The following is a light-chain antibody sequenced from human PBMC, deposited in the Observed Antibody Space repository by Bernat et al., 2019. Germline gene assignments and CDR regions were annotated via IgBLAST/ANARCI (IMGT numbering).Light chain of an antibody. CDR1: QSVSTY. Sequence: EIVLTQSPATLSLSPGERATLSCRASQSVSTYLAWYQQKPGQPPRFLIYDASNRATGTPGRFSGSGFGTDFNLTISSLEPEDFAVYYCQQRSNWPPLTFGGGTKVEVK. J-gene: IGKJ4*01. CDR3: QQRSNWPPLT. CDR2: DAS. V-gene: IGKV3-11*01.